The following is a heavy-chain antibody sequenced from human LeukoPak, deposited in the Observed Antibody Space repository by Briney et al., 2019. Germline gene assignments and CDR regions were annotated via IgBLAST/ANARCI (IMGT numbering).Heavy chain of an antibody. CDR3: ARAVAGIDY. D-gene: IGHD6-19*01. CDR2: ISPSSSAT. Sequence: GGSLRLSCAASGFTFSSYAMTWVRQAPGKGLEWVSYISPSSSATYYVDSVKGRFTISRDNAKNSLYLQMDSLRDEDTAVYYCARAVAGIDYWGQGTLVTVSS. J-gene: IGHJ4*02. V-gene: IGHV3-48*02. CDR1: GFTFSSYA.